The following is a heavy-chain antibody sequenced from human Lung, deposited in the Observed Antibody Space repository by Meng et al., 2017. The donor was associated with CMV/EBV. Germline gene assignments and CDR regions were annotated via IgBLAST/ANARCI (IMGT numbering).Heavy chain of an antibody. J-gene: IGHJ4*02. D-gene: IGHD4-23*01. CDR2: ISSSSSYI. V-gene: IGHV3-21*01. Sequence: GGSXRLXCAASGFTFSTYSVNWVRQAPGKGLEWVSSISSSSSYIYYADSVKGRFTISRDNAKNSLYLQMNSLRAEDTAVYYCARDYYGSTDNYWGQGTLVTVSS. CDR3: ARDYYGSTDNY. CDR1: GFTFSTYS.